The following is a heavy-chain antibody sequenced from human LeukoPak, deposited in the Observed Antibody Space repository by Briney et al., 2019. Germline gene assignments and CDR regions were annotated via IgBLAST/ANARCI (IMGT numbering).Heavy chain of an antibody. J-gene: IGHJ4*02. CDR2: ISYDGSNK. V-gene: IGHV3-30*04. CDR1: GFTFSSYA. CDR3: AKDHHGPSDY. Sequence: GGSLRLSCAASGFTFSSYAIHWVRQAPGKGLEWVAVISYDGSNKYYADSVKGRFTISRDNSKNTLYLQMNSLRAEDTAVYYCAKDHHGPSDYWGQGTLVTVSS.